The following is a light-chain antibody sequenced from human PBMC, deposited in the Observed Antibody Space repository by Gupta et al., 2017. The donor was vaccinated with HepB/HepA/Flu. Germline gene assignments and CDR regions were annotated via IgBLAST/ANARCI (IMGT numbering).Light chain of an antibody. Sequence: QSALTQPASVSGSPGQSITISCTGTSSDVGAQNFVSWYQQHPGKAPKLIIYDVFNRPSGVSNRFSGSKSGNTASLTISGLQDEDEADYHCNAYATTYTYVFGTGTKVTVL. CDR2: DVF. CDR1: SSDVGAQNF. CDR3: NAYATTYTYV. J-gene: IGLJ1*01. V-gene: IGLV2-14*03.